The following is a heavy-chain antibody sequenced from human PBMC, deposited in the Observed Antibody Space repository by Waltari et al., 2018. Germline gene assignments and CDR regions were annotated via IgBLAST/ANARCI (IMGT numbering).Heavy chain of an antibody. Sequence: QVQLVQSGAEVKKPGASVKVSCKTSGYPFRSYGITWVRRAPGQGLEWMGWINTYNDNTKYAHKLQDRVTLTTDTSATTAYMELRSLTSDDTAVYYCARPYSSGLTYYFDSWGQGTLVTVSS. CDR2: INTYNDNT. CDR1: GYPFRSYG. CDR3: ARPYSSGLTYYFDS. J-gene: IGHJ4*02. V-gene: IGHV1-18*01. D-gene: IGHD2-21*01.